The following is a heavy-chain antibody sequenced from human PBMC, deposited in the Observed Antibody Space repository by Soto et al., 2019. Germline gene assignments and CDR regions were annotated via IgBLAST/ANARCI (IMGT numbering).Heavy chain of an antibody. CDR1: GFAFSYYG. D-gene: IGHD6-13*01. J-gene: IGHJ4*02. Sequence: QVHLVESGGGVVQPGVSLRLSCAASGFAFSYYGLHWVRQAPGKGLEWVAIISHDGGNRYYADCVKGRFTISRDNSKNTLYLQMNSLRAEDTAVYYCAQDRHSTETRVFASWGQGTLVTVSS. V-gene: IGHV3-30*18. CDR3: AQDRHSTETRVFAS. CDR2: ISHDGGNR.